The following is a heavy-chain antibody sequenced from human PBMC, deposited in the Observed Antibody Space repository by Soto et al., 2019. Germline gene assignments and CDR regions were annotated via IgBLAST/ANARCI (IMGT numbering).Heavy chain of an antibody. CDR2: IYYSGST. D-gene: IGHD6-6*01. CDR1: GGSISSYY. V-gene: IGHV4-59*01. CDR3: ARCIAARGYYYYGMDV. J-gene: IGHJ6*02. Sequence: PSETLSLTCTVSGGSISSYYWSWIRQPPGKGLEWIGYIYYSGSTNYNPSLKSRVTISVDTSKNQFSLKLSSVTAADTAVYYCARCIAARGYYYYGMDVWGQGTTVTSP.